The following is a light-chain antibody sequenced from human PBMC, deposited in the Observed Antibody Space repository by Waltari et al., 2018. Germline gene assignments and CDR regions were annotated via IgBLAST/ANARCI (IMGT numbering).Light chain of an antibody. CDR2: NAS. Sequence: EIVLTQFPGTLSLSPGGTATLSCRASHSINEYLAWYQQKPAQAPRLLIYNASKRSTGIPARFSGSGSGTDFTLTISSLEPEDSAVYYCQQRSNWPPITFGQGTRLEIK. J-gene: IGKJ5*01. CDR3: QQRSNWPPIT. CDR1: HSINEY. V-gene: IGKV3-11*01.